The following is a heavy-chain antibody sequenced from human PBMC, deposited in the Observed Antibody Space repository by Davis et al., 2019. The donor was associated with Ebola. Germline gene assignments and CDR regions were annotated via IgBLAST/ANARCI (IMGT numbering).Heavy chain of an antibody. CDR1: GGSISSYY. CDR2: IYYSGST. J-gene: IGHJ6*02. CDR3: ARTLGYGSGSYYYYYGMDV. V-gene: IGHV4-59*12. D-gene: IGHD3-10*01. Sequence: SETLSLTCTVSGGSISSYYWSWIRQPPGKGLEWIGYIYYSGSTNYNPSLKSRVTISVDTSKNQFSLKLSSVTAADTAVYYCARTLGYGSGSYYYYYGMDVWGQGTTVTVSS.